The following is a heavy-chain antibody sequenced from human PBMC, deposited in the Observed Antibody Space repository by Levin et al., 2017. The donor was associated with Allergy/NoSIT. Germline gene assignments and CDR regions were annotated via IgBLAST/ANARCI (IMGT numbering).Heavy chain of an antibody. J-gene: IGHJ3*02. V-gene: IGHV3-9*01. Sequence: SLKISCAASGFTFDDYAMHWVRQAPGKGLEWVSGISWNSGSIGYADSVKGRFTISRDNAKNSLYLQMNSLRAEDTALYYCAKDKAGYSSSWDAFDIWGQGTMVTVSS. CDR1: GFTFDDYA. CDR2: ISWNSGSI. D-gene: IGHD6-13*01. CDR3: AKDKAGYSSSWDAFDI.